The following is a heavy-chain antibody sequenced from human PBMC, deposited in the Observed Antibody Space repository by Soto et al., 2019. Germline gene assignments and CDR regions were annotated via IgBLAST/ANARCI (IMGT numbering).Heavy chain of an antibody. Sequence: QVQLVQSGGEVKKPGASVKVSCKASGYTFNRHGITWVRQAPGQGLEWMGWISGYNGDKNYEQKFQGRVTLSSDTLTSTVCLELKSLSFDDTAVYYCARVRIVGAREIDFWGQGTLVTVSS. CDR1: GYTFNRHG. CDR3: ARVRIVGAREIDF. V-gene: IGHV1-18*04. D-gene: IGHD1-26*01. CDR2: ISGYNGDK. J-gene: IGHJ4*02.